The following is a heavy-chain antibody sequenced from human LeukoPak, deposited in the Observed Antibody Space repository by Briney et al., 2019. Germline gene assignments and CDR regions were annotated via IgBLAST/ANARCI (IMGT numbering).Heavy chain of an antibody. CDR3: ARLGYSGYDYYFDY. V-gene: IGHV4-39*01. Sequence: PSETLSLTCTVSGGSISSSSYYWGWIRQPPGTGLEWIGSIYYSGSTYYNPSLKSRVTISVDTSKNQFSLKLSYVTAADTAVYYCARLGYSGYDYYFDYWGQGTLVTVSS. J-gene: IGHJ4*02. D-gene: IGHD5-12*01. CDR2: IYYSGST. CDR1: GGSISSSSYY.